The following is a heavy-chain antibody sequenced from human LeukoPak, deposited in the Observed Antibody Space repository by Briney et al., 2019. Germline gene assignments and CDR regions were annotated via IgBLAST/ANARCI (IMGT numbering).Heavy chain of an antibody. CDR1: GFTFSLYA. D-gene: IGHD3-9*01. CDR3: AKGTTYYDVLTGYGYPYYFDY. J-gene: IGHJ4*02. Sequence: GGSLRLSCAASGFTFSLYAMSWVRQAPGKVLEWVSAISGSGGSTYYADSVKGRFTISRDNPKNTLYLQMNSLRAEDTAIYYCAKGTTYYDVLTGYGYPYYFDYWGQGTLVTVSS. V-gene: IGHV3-23*01. CDR2: ISGSGGST.